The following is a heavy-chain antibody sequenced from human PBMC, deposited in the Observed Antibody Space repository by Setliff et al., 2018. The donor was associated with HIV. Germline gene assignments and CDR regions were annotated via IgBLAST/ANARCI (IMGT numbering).Heavy chain of an antibody. CDR2: IVPLVDVK. CDR3: ARTKEINHDFWSGYYRGTDYYYYIDV. V-gene: IGHV1-69*10. D-gene: IGHD3-3*01. J-gene: IGHJ6*03. CDR1: GGTFLNSA. Sequence: SVKVSCKASGGTFLNSAINWVRQAPGQGLQWVGGIVPLVDVKQSAQPFLGRVTLTVDDSMTTAYMELTSLTSDDTAVYFCARTKEINHDFWSGYYRGTDYYYYIDVWGKGTTVTVSS.